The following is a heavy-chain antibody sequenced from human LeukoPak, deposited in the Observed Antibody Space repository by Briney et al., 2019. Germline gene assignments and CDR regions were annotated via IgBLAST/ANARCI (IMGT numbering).Heavy chain of an antibody. D-gene: IGHD1-26*01. CDR1: GFTFSSYA. CDR2: ISYDGTNK. J-gene: IGHJ4*02. V-gene: IGHV3-30-3*01. Sequence: GGSLRLSCAASGFTFSSYAMHWVRQAPGKGLEWVAAISYDGTNKYYADSVKGRFTISRDNSKNTLYLQMNSLRAEDTAVYYCARVGLNSGSYSDFDYWGQGTLVTVSS. CDR3: ARVGLNSGSYSDFDY.